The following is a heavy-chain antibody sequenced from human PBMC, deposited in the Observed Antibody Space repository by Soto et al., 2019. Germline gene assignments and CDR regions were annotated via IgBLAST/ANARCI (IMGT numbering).Heavy chain of an antibody. CDR3: ARGSTTVTPLGDY. D-gene: IGHD4-17*01. J-gene: IGHJ4*02. CDR1: GYTFTAYY. V-gene: IGHV1-2*02. CDR2: INIYTGYA. Sequence: QVQLVQSGAEVKKPGASVQVSCKASGYTFTAYYIHWVRQAPGEGLEWMAWINIYTGYAGLAPEFQGRVTVTRDTSINTVYMDLSGLRSDDTALYYCARGSTTVTPLGDYWGQGTLVSVSS.